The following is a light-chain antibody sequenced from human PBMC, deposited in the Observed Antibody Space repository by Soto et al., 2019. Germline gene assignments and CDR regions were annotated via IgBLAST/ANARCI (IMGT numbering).Light chain of an antibody. J-gene: IGLJ2*01. Sequence: QSVLTQPPSVSATPGQKVTISCSGSSSNIGNNYVSWYQQFPGAAPKLLIYDNYWRPSGIPDRFSASKSGTSATLGITGLQTGDEADYYCATWDSSLSAVVVSGGTKLTVL. V-gene: IGLV1-51*01. CDR2: DNY. CDR1: SSNIGNNY. CDR3: ATWDSSLSAVV.